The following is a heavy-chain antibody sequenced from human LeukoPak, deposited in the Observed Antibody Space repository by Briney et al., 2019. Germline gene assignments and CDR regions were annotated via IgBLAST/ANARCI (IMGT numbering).Heavy chain of an antibody. D-gene: IGHD2-2*02. J-gene: IGHJ4*02. Sequence: ASVKVSCKVSGYTFTSYGISWVRQAPGQGLEWMGWISAYNGNTNYAQKLQGRVTMTTDTSTSTAYMELRSLRSDDTAVYYCARRGYCSSTSCYSYVDYWGQGTLVTVSS. CDR2: ISAYNGNT. CDR1: GYTFTSYG. V-gene: IGHV1-18*01. CDR3: ARRGYCSSTSCYSYVDY.